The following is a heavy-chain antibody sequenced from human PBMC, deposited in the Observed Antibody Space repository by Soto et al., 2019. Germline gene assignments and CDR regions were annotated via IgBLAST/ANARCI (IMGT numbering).Heavy chain of an antibody. CDR1: EFTFSTYW. J-gene: IGHJ4*02. V-gene: IGHV3-7*01. Sequence: EVQLVESGGGLVQPGGSLRLSCAASEFTFSTYWMSWVRQAPGKGLEWVANIKQDGSEKYYVDSVKGRFTISRDNAKNSLYLQMNNLRAEDTAVYYCVRDRDEMVRGKPRDYWGQGTLVTVSS. D-gene: IGHD3-10*01. CDR3: VRDRDEMVRGKPRDY. CDR2: IKQDGSEK.